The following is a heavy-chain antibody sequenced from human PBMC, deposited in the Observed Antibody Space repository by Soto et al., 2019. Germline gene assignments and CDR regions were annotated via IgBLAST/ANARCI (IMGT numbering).Heavy chain of an antibody. CDR1: GFSFNDHA. CDR3: AKTGEHTAMVTRYYYGMDV. D-gene: IGHD5-18*01. J-gene: IGHJ6*02. V-gene: IGHV3-30-3*02. CDR2: ISYDGSNK. Sequence: PGGSLRLSCAASGFSFNDHAIHWVRQAPGRGLEWVALISYDGSNKYFADSVKGRFTISRDNSKNTLYLQMNSLRAEDTAVYYCAKTGEHTAMVTRYYYGMDVWGQGTTVTVSS.